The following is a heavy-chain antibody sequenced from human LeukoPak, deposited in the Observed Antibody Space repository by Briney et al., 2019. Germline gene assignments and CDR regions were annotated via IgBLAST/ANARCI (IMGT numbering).Heavy chain of an antibody. J-gene: IGHJ6*03. CDR3: ARSTSDRLYYYYYMDV. D-gene: IGHD3-22*01. CDR1: GGSISSYY. CDR2: IYYSGST. V-gene: IGHV4-59*01. Sequence: SETLSLTCTVSGGSISSYYWNWIRQPPGKGLEWIGYIYYSGSTNYNPSLKSRVTISVDTSKNQFSLKLSSVTAADTAVYYCARSTSDRLYYYYYMDVWGKGTTVTVSS.